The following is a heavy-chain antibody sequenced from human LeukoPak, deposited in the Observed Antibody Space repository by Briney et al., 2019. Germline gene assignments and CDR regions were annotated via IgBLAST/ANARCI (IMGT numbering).Heavy chain of an antibody. Sequence: GGSLRLSCAASGFTFSSYAMSWVRQAPGKGLEWVSAISGSGGSTYYADSVKGRFTISRDNAKNSLYLQMNSLRAEDTAVYYCARLGSYYPYYYYMDVWGKGTTVTISS. J-gene: IGHJ6*03. CDR2: ISGSGGST. CDR1: GFTFSSYA. V-gene: IGHV3-23*01. CDR3: ARLGSYYPYYYYMDV. D-gene: IGHD1-26*01.